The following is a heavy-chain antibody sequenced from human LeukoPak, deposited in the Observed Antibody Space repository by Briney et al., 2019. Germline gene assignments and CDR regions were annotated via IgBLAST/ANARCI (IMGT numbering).Heavy chain of an antibody. V-gene: IGHV4-34*01. CDR1: GGSFSGYY. Sequence: SETLSLTCAVYGGSFSGYYWSWIRKPPGKGLEWIGEINHSGSTNYNPSLKSRVTISVDTSKNQFSLKLSSVTAADTAVYYCARATITSDYGEFQHWGQGTLVTVSS. CDR3: ARATITSDYGEFQH. CDR2: INHSGST. J-gene: IGHJ1*01. D-gene: IGHD4-17*01.